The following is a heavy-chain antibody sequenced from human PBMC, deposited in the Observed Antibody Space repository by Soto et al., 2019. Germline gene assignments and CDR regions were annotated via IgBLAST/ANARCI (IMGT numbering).Heavy chain of an antibody. CDR2: FDPEDGET. CDR3: ARISPHYDSSGYYLDY. D-gene: IGHD3-22*01. Sequence: GASVKVSCKVSGYTLTELSMHCVRQAPGKGLEWMGGFDPEDGETIYAQKFQGRVTMTEDTSTDTAYMELSSLRSEDTAVYYCARISPHYDSSGYYLDYWVQGTLVTVSS. CDR1: GYTLTELS. J-gene: IGHJ4*02. V-gene: IGHV1-24*01.